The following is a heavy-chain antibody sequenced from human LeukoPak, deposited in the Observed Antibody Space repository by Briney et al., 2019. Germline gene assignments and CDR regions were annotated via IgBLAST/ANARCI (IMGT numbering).Heavy chain of an antibody. CDR2: IFYSGTT. J-gene: IGHJ6*02. V-gene: IGHV4-59*08. D-gene: IGHD2-8*01. CDR1: GGSISTYY. Sequence: SETLSLTCVVSGGSISTYYWSWIRQPPGKGLEWIGYIFYSGTTKYNPSLKSRVTISVGTSRNQFSLKLSSVTAADTAVYYCAIGVPAHYYYDMDVWGQGTTVTVSS. CDR3: AIGVPAHYYYDMDV.